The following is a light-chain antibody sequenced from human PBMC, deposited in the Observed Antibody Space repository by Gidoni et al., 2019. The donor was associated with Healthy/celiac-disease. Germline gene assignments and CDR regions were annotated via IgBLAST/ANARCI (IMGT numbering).Light chain of an antibody. J-gene: IGKJ1*01. CDR1: QSISSY. CDR2: AAS. CDR3: QQSYSTPPWT. Sequence: DIQMTQSPSSLSASVGDRVTSTCRASQSISSYLNWYQQKPGKAPKLLIYAASSLQSGGPSRFSGSGSGTDFTLTISSLQPEDFATYYCQQSYSTPPWTFGQGTKVEIK. V-gene: IGKV1-39*01.